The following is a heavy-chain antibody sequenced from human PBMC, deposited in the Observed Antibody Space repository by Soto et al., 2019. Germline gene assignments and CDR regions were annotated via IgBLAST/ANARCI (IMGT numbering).Heavy chain of an antibody. CDR3: AKGSYSHYYGMDV. Sequence: QVQLVESGGGVVQPGRSLRLSCAASGFTFSSYGMHWVRQAPGKGLGWVAVISYDGSNKYYADSVKGRFTISRDNSKNTLYLQMNSLRAEDTAVYYCAKGSYSHYYGMDVWGQGTTVTVSS. CDR1: GFTFSSYG. J-gene: IGHJ6*02. V-gene: IGHV3-30*18. CDR2: ISYDGSNK.